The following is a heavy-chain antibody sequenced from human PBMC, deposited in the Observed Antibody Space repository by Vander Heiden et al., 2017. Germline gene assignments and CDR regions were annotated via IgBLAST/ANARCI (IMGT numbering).Heavy chain of an antibody. CDR2: ISGSGGST. CDR3: AKDHSYYDSSGYYPFDY. J-gene: IGHJ4*02. V-gene: IGHV3-23*01. Sequence: EVQLLESGGGLVQPGGSLRLSCAASGFTFSSYAMSWVRQAPGKGLDWVSAISGSGGSTYYADSVKGRFTISRDNSKNTLYLQMNSLRAEDTAVYYCAKDHSYYDSSGYYPFDYWGQGTLVTVSS. D-gene: IGHD3-22*01. CDR1: GFTFSSYA.